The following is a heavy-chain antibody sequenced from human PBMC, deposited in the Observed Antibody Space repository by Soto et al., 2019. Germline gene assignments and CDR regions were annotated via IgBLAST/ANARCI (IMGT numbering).Heavy chain of an antibody. CDR2: IKQDGSEK. CDR3: ARAALYSYCGGDCYWNGFDY. D-gene: IGHD2-21*01. Sequence: GGSLRLSCAASGFTFSSYGMHWVRQAPGKGLEWVANIKQDGSEKYYVDSVKGRFTISRDNAKNSLYLQMNSLRAEDTAVYYCARAALYSYCGGDCYWNGFDYWGQGTLVTVSS. CDR1: GFTFSSYG. V-gene: IGHV3-7*01. J-gene: IGHJ4*02.